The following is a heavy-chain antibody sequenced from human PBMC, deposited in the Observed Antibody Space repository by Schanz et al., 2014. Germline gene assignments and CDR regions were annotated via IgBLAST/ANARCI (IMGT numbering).Heavy chain of an antibody. CDR1: GFTFSSYG. CDR2: IWYDGSNK. J-gene: IGHJ3*01. CDR3: ARDDEVVLSSPRHDAFDV. D-gene: IGHD2-15*01. V-gene: IGHV3-33*01. Sequence: QVQLVESGGGVVQPGRSLRLSCAASGFTFSSYGMHWVRQAPGKGLEWVAIIWYDGSNKYYADSVKGRFTISRDNGKTAYILKITTVRAESTSVYFCARDDEVVLSSPRHDAFDVWGQGTVVTVSS.